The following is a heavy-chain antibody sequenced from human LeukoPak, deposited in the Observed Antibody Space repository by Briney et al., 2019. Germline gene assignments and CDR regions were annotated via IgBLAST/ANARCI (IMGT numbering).Heavy chain of an antibody. CDR1: GGTFSSYA. V-gene: IGHV1-69*05. Sequence: SVKDSCKASGGTFSSYAISLVRQAPGQGLEWRGRIIPIFGTANYAQKFRGRVTITTDESTSTAYMELSSLRSEDTAVYYWARDLSIAARSVAFNIWGQGKMVTVSS. D-gene: IGHD6-6*01. J-gene: IGHJ3*02. CDR3: ARDLSIAARSVAFNI. CDR2: IIPIFGTA.